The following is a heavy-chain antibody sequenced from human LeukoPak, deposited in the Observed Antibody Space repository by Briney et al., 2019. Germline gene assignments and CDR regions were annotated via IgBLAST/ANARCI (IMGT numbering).Heavy chain of an antibody. D-gene: IGHD1-14*01. CDR2: IIPILGIA. Sequence: ASVKVSCKASGGTFSSYAISWVRQAPGQGLEWMGRIIPILGIANYAQKFQGRVTITADKSTSTAYMELSSLRSEDTAVYYCARLLLPLGAFDIWGQGTMVTVSS. V-gene: IGHV1-69*04. J-gene: IGHJ3*02. CDR1: GGTFSSYA. CDR3: ARLLLPLGAFDI.